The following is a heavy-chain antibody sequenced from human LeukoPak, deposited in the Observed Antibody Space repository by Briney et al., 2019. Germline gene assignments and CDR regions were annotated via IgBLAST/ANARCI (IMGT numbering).Heavy chain of an antibody. J-gene: IGHJ4*02. D-gene: IGHD6-19*01. V-gene: IGHV5-51*01. CDR1: GYSFTSYW. Sequence: GESLKISCKGSGYSFTSYWIGWVRQMPGKGLEWMGIIYPGDSDTGYSPSFQGQVTISADKSISTAYLQWSSLKASDTAMYYCARHQLTGYSSGWSANYFDYWGQGTLVTVSS. CDR3: ARHQLTGYSSGWSANYFDY. CDR2: IYPGDSDT.